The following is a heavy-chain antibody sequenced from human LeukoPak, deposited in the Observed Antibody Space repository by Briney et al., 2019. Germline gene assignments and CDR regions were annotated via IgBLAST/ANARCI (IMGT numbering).Heavy chain of an antibody. D-gene: IGHD3-3*01. J-gene: IGHJ4*02. Sequence: PSETLSLTCTVSGGSISSGSYYWSWIRQPAGKGLEWIGRIYTSGSTNYNPSLKSRVTISVDTSKNQFSLKLSSVTAADTAVYYCARADSKGPRKGKWLLSYFDYWGQGTLVTVSS. CDR2: IYTSGST. CDR1: GGSISSGSYY. CDR3: ARADSKGPRKGKWLLSYFDY. V-gene: IGHV4-61*02.